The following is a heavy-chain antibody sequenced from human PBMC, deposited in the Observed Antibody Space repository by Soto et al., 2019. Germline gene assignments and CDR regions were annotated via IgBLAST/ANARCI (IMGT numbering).Heavy chain of an antibody. D-gene: IGHD3-22*01. Sequence: WESLKISCKGSGYSFTSYWIGWVRQMPGKGLEWMGIIYPGDSDTRYSPSFQGQVTISADKSISTAYLQWSSLKAPDTAMYYCARSFYDSSGHSSGMDVWGQGTTVTVSS. CDR3: ARSFYDSSGHSSGMDV. CDR2: IYPGDSDT. CDR1: GYSFTSYW. V-gene: IGHV5-51*01. J-gene: IGHJ6*02.